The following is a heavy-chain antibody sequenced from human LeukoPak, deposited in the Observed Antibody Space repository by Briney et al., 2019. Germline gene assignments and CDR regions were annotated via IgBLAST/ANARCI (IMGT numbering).Heavy chain of an antibody. Sequence: PSETLSLTCTVSGGSIFSYYWSWIRQPPGKGLEWIGYIYYSGSTNYNPSLKSRVTISVDTSKNQFSLKLSSVTAADTAVYYCARLYYYDSSDAFDIWGQGTMVTVSS. V-gene: IGHV4-59*12. CDR2: IYYSGST. D-gene: IGHD3-22*01. CDR3: ARLYYYDSSDAFDI. J-gene: IGHJ3*02. CDR1: GGSIFSYY.